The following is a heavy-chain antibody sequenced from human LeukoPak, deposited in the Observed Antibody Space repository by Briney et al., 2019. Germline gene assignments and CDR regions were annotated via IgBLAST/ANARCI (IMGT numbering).Heavy chain of an antibody. CDR1: GFTFSSYW. CDR3: ARGGGLDV. J-gene: IGHJ6*02. CDR2: INHNGNVN. D-gene: IGHD3-16*01. V-gene: IGHV3-7*03. Sequence: GGSLRLSCAASGFTFSSYWMNWARQAPGKGLEWVASINHNGNVNYYVDSVMGRFTISRDNAKNSLYLQMSNLRAEDTAVCFCARGGGLDVWGQGATVTVSS.